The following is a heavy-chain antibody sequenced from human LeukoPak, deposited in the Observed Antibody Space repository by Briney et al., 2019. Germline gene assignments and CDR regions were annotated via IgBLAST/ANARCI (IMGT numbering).Heavy chain of an antibody. CDR2: IYYSGNT. CDR3: VRGYGDYAAFDI. D-gene: IGHD4-17*01. Sequence: PSETLSLTCTVSGGSISSYYWSWIRQPPGKGLEWIGYIYYSGNTNYNPSLKSRVTISVDTSKNQFSLKLRSVTAADTAVYYCVRGYGDYAAFDIWGQGTMVTVSS. CDR1: GGSISSYY. V-gene: IGHV4-59*01. J-gene: IGHJ3*02.